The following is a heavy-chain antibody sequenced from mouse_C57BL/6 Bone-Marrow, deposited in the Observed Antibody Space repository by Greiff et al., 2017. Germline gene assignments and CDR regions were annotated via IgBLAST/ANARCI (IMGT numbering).Heavy chain of an antibody. CDR1: GYTFTSYG. V-gene: IGHV1-81*01. J-gene: IGHJ2*01. D-gene: IGHD1-1*01. CDR2: IYPSSGNT. CDR3: DYYGSSYFDY. Sequence: QVQLQQSGAELARPGASVKLSCKASGYTFTSYGISWVKQRTGQGLEWIGEIYPSSGNTYYNEKFKGKATLTADKSSSTAYMELRSLTSEDSAVYFCDYYGSSYFDYWGQGTTLTVSS.